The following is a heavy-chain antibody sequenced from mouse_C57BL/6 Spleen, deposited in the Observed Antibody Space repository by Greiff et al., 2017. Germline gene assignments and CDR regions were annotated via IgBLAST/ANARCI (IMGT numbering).Heavy chain of an antibody. J-gene: IGHJ2*01. CDR1: GYTFTSYW. D-gene: IGHD2-4*01. CDR3: ARTGRIYYDYDGFDY. V-gene: IGHV1-53*01. Sequence: QVQLQQPGTELVEPGASVKLSCKASGYTFTSYWMHWVKQRPGQGLEWIGNINPSNGGTNYNEKFKSKATLTVDKSSSTAYMQLSSLTSEDSAVYYCARTGRIYYDYDGFDYWGQGTTLTVSS. CDR2: INPSNGGT.